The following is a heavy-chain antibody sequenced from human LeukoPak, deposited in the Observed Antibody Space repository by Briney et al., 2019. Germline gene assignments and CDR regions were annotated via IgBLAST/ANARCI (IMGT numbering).Heavy chain of an antibody. J-gene: IGHJ4*02. Sequence: VASVKVSCKASGYTFTGYYMHWVRQAPGQGLEWMGWINPNSGGTNYAQKFQGRVTMTRDTSTSTAYMELSRLRSDDTAVYYCARDGMVRGVPGVDFDYWGQGTLVTVSS. D-gene: IGHD3-10*01. CDR1: GYTFTGYY. CDR3: ARDGMVRGVPGVDFDY. CDR2: INPNSGGT. V-gene: IGHV1-2*02.